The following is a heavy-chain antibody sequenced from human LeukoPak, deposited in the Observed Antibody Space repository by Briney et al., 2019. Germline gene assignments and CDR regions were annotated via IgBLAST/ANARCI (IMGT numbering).Heavy chain of an antibody. CDR2: INHSGST. V-gene: IGHV4-34*01. CDR3: ARGPREGGSYRKQYNWFDR. D-gene: IGHD1-26*01. J-gene: IGHJ5*02. Sequence: SDTLSLTCAVYGGSFSGYYWSGIRQPPGKGLEWIGEINHSGSTNYNPSLKSRVTISVDTSKNQFSLKLSSVTAADTAVYYCARGPREGGSYRKQYNWFDRWGQGTLVTVSS. CDR1: GGSFSGYY.